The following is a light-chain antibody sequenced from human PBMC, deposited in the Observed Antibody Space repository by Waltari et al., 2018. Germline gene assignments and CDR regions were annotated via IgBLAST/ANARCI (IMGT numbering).Light chain of an antibody. V-gene: IGKV1-39*01. Sequence: DIQMTQSPSSLSASVGDRVTITCRASQSISRNLNWYQQKPGQAPQLLIYDASTLQSGVPSRFRGSGSGTDVALSINRLQPADFASYYCQQSNNRSLTFGGGTKVEIK. J-gene: IGKJ4*01. CDR2: DAS. CDR3: QQSNNRSLT. CDR1: QSISRN.